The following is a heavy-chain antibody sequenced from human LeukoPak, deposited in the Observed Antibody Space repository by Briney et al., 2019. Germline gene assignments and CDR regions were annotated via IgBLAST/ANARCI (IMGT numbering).Heavy chain of an antibody. CDR1: GFTFSSYV. J-gene: IGHJ4*02. CDR2: ISGDGART. D-gene: IGHD2-21*01. CDR3: AKTVVVITFRFDS. Sequence: PGGSLRLSCAASGFTFSSYVMSWVRQAPGKGLVWVSAISGDGARTYYADSVKGRFTISRDNSKNTLDLQMNSLRAEDTAIYYCAKTVVVITFRFDSWGQGSLVTVSS. V-gene: IGHV3-23*01.